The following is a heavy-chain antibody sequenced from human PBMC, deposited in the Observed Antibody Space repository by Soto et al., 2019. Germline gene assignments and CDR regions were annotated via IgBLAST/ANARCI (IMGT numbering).Heavy chain of an antibody. D-gene: IGHD6-25*01. CDR1: GGTFSSYA. CDR2: ISGGNGNT. V-gene: IGHV1-3*01. J-gene: IGHJ4*02. Sequence: ASVKVSCKASGGTFSSYAISWVRQAPGQRLEWMGWISGGNGNTKYSPKLQDRVTITRDTSASTAYMELSSLRSEDTALYYCARDGVAAGNINFDYWGQGTLVTVSS. CDR3: ARDGVAAGNINFDY.